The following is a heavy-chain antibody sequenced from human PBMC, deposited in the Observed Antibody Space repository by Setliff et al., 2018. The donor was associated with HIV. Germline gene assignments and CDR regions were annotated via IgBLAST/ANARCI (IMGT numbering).Heavy chain of an antibody. Sequence: ASVKVSCKASGYTFTGYYMHWVRQAPGQGLEWMGWINPNSGSTNYAQKFQGRVTMTRDTSISTAYMELSRLRSDDTAVYYCASGLICGGDCTWTVDYWGQGTLVTVSS. CDR2: INPNSGST. D-gene: IGHD2-21*02. V-gene: IGHV1-2*02. CDR3: ASGLICGGDCTWTVDY. CDR1: GYTFTGYY. J-gene: IGHJ4*02.